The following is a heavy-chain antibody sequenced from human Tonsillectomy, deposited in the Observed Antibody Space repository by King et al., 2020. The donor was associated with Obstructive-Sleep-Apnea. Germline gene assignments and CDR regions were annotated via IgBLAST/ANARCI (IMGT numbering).Heavy chain of an antibody. J-gene: IGHJ4*02. CDR3: AREYWGPDY. Sequence: VQLVESGGGLVQPGGSVRLSCGASGFTFSSYWMTWGRQAPGKGLEWVANIKQDGSVKNYEDSVKGRVTISRDNAKKSVFLPMNSLTAEDTAVYYCAREYWGPDYWGQGTLVTVSS. CDR1: GFTFSSYW. CDR2: IKQDGSVK. V-gene: IGHV3-7*01. D-gene: IGHD3-16*01.